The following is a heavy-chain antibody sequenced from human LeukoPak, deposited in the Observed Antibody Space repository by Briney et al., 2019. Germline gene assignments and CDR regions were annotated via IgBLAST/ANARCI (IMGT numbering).Heavy chain of an antibody. CDR1: GFTVSSNY. J-gene: IGHJ4*02. CDR2: ISSNGGST. V-gene: IGHV3-64*01. Sequence: GGSLRLSCAASGFTVSSNYMSWVRQAPGKGLEYVSAISSNGGSTYYANSVKGRFTISRDNSKNTLYLQMGSLRAEDMAVYYCARDSAGTTDYYFDYWGQGTLVTVSS. CDR3: ARDSAGTTDYYFDY. D-gene: IGHD1-7*01.